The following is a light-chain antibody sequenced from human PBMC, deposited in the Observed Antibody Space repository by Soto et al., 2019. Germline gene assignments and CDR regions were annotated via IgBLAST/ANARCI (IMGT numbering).Light chain of an antibody. CDR2: GAS. CDR1: QSVSSSY. Sequence: EIVLTQSPGTLSLSPGERATLSCRASQSVSSSYLAWYQQKPGQAPRLLIYGASSRATGIPDRFSASGSGTDFTLTISRLEPEDFAVYYCQQMYTFGQGTKLEIK. CDR3: QQMYT. V-gene: IGKV3-20*01. J-gene: IGKJ2*01.